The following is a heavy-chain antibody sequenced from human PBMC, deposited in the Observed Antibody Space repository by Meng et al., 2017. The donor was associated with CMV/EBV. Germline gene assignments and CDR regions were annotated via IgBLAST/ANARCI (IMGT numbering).Heavy chain of an antibody. D-gene: IGHD6-6*01. Sequence: GSLRLSCTVSGGSISSYYWSWIRQPPGKGLEWIGYIYSSGSTKYNPSLKSRVTISVDTSKKQFSLRLSSVTAADTAVYYCAIAARPHYGMDVWGQGTTVTVSS. CDR3: AIAARPHYGMDV. J-gene: IGHJ6*02. CDR2: IYSSGST. V-gene: IGHV4-59*01. CDR1: GGSISSYY.